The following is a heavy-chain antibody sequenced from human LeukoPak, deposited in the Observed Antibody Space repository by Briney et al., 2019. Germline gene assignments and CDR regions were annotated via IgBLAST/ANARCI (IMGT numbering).Heavy chain of an antibody. CDR3: ARDGWFGELTS. CDR2: IYTSGST. CDR1: GGSISSGSYY. Sequence: SETLSLTCTVSGGSISSGSYYWSWIRPPAGKGLEWIGRIYTSGSTNYNPSLKSRVTISVDTSKNQFSLKLSSVTAADTAVYYCARDGWFGELTSWGQGTLVTVSS. D-gene: IGHD3-10*01. V-gene: IGHV4-61*02. J-gene: IGHJ5*02.